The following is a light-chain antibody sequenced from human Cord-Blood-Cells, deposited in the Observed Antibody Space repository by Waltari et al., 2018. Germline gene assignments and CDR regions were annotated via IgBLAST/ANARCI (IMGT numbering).Light chain of an antibody. CDR3: QQLNSLFT. Sequence: IQLTQSPSSLSASVGDRVTITCRASQGISSYLAWYQQKPGKAPKLLIYAASTLQSGVPSRVSGSGSGTDFTLTISSLQPEDFATYYCQQLNSLFTFGPGTKVDIK. V-gene: IGKV1-9*01. CDR2: AAS. J-gene: IGKJ3*01. CDR1: QGISSY.